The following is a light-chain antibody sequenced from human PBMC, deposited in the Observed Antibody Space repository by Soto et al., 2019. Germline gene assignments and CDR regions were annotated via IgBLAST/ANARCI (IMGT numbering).Light chain of an antibody. CDR3: AAWDDSLSVWV. Sequence: SVLTQPPSASGTPGQRVTISCSGSTSNIGSNYVYWYQHLPGTAPKLLIHRNNQRPSGVPDRFSGSKSGTSASLAISGLRSEDEADYYCAAWDDSLSVWVFGGGTKLTVL. CDR1: TSNIGSNY. J-gene: IGLJ3*02. CDR2: RNN. V-gene: IGLV1-47*01.